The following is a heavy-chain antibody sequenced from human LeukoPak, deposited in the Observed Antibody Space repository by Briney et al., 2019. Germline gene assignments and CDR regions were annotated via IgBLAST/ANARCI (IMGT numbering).Heavy chain of an antibody. D-gene: IGHD6-6*01. V-gene: IGHV3-20*04. CDR3: ARNSPSIAGHYYYYMDV. CDR1: GFTFDDYG. Sequence: GGSLRLSCAASGFTFDDYGMSWVRQAPGKGLEWVSGINWNGGSTGYADSVKGRFTISRDNAKNSLYLQMNSLRAEDTALYYCARNSPSIAGHYYYYMDVWGKGTTVTVSS. J-gene: IGHJ6*03. CDR2: INWNGGST.